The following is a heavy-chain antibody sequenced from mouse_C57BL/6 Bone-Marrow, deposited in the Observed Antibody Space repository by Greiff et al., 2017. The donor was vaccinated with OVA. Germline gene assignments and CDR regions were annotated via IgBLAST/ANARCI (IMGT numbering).Heavy chain of an antibody. Sequence: VKLVESGAELARPGASVKLSCKASGYTFTSYGISWVKQRTGQGLEWIGEIYPRSGNTYYNEKFKGKATLTADKSSSTAYMGLRSLTSEDSAVYFCVYSNSCYFDYWGQGTTLTVSS. V-gene: IGHV1-81*01. J-gene: IGHJ2*01. D-gene: IGHD2-5*01. CDR1: GYTFTSYG. CDR2: IYPRSGNT. CDR3: VYSNSCYFDY.